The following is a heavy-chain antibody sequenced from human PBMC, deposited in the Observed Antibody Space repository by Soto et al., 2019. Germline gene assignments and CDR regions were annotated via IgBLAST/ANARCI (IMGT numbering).Heavy chain of an antibody. J-gene: IGHJ4*02. CDR1: GFTVSSNY. Sequence: EVQLVESGGGLIQPGGSLRLSCAASGFTVSSNYMSWVRQAPGKGLEWVSVIYSGGSTYYADYVKGRFTISRDNSKNTLYLQMNSLRAEDTAVYYCARIAARRMGIDYWGQGTLVTVSS. D-gene: IGHD6-6*01. V-gene: IGHV3-53*01. CDR2: IYSGGST. CDR3: ARIAARRMGIDY.